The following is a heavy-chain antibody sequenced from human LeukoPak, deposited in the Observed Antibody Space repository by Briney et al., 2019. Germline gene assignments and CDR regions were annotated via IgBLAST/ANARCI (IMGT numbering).Heavy chain of an antibody. V-gene: IGHV1-18*01. J-gene: IGHJ4*02. CDR2: ISAYNGNT. CDR3: ARSLPTVTTKVGGYFDY. Sequence: ASVKVSFKASGYTFTSYGISWVRQAPGQGLEWMGWISAYNGNTNYAQKLQGRVTMTTDTSTSTAYMEPRSLRSDDTAVYYCARSLPTVTTKVGGYFDYWGQGTLVTVSS. D-gene: IGHD4-17*01. CDR1: GYTFTSYG.